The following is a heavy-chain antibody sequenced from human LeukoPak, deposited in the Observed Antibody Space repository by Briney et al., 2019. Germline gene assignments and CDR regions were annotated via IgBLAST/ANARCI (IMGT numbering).Heavy chain of an antibody. D-gene: IGHD2-2*01. CDR1: GGFISSGGYS. Sequence: PSQTLSLTCAVSGGFISSGGYSWSWIRQPPGKGLEWIGYIYHSGSTYYNPSLKSRVTISVDRSKNQFSLKLSSVTAVDTAVYYCARGVRVPAANAFDIWGQGTMVTVSS. J-gene: IGHJ3*02. V-gene: IGHV4-30-2*01. CDR3: ARGVRVPAANAFDI. CDR2: IYHSGST.